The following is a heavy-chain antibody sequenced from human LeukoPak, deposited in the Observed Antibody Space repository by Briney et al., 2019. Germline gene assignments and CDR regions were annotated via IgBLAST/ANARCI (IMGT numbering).Heavy chain of an antibody. Sequence: GESLKISCKGSGYSFTTYWIGWVRQMPGKGLEWMAIIFPGDSDTRYSPSFRGQVTISADKSISTAYLQWRSLKASDTAMYYCARQLDYYDKRDYWGQGTLVTVAS. D-gene: IGHD3-22*01. CDR2: IFPGDSDT. V-gene: IGHV5-51*01. J-gene: IGHJ4*02. CDR1: GYSFTTYW. CDR3: ARQLDYYDKRDY.